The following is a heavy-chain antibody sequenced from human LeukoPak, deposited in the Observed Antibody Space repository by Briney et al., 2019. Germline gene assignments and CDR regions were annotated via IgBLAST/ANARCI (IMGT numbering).Heavy chain of an antibody. D-gene: IGHD3-22*01. J-gene: IGHJ4*02. CDR3: AKDYRSGTYSVES. CDR2: IRSKTYGETT. V-gene: IGHV3-49*03. Sequence: GGSLRLSCTASGFTSGDYSMSGFRQAPGKGLEWVGFIRSKTYGETTEYATSVKGRFTISRDDSKTMAYLQMNSLKPQPTALYYCAKDYRSGTYSVESWGQGTLVTVSS. CDR1: GFTSGDYS.